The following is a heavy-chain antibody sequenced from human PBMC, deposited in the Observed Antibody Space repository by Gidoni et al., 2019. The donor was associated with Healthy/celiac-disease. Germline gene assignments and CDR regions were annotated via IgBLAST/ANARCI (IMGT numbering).Heavy chain of an antibody. Sequence: QAQLVQSGAEVKKPGASVKVSCKASGYTFTSYGISWVRQAPGKGLEWMGWISAYNGNTMTTDTSTSTAYMELRSLRSDEAAVYYCARVSLQGLGDSDYWGQGTLVTVSS. CDR1: GYTFTSYG. CDR2: ISAYNGN. V-gene: IGHV1-18*01. CDR3: ARVSLQGLGDSDY. D-gene: IGHD4-17*01. J-gene: IGHJ4*02.